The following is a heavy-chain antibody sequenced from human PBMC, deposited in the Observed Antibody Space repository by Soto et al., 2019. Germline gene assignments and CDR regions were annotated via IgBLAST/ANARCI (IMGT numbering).Heavy chain of an antibody. Sequence: ASVKVSCKASGYGFTNNDVSWVRQATGQGLEWMGWMNPGSSDTGYAQKFQGRVTMTRDISTATAYMELSSLRSDDTATYYCARMATFGSLNWFDPWGQGTLVTVSS. V-gene: IGHV1-8*01. CDR3: ARMATFGSLNWFDP. J-gene: IGHJ5*02. CDR2: MNPGSSDT. CDR1: GYGFTNND. D-gene: IGHD3-16*01.